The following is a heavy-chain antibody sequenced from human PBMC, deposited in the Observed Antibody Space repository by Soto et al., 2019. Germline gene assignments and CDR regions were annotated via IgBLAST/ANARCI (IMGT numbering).Heavy chain of an antibody. CDR3: ARGQTIFDNWFDP. CDR1: GGSFSDHY. CDR2: VNHRGST. V-gene: IGHV4-34*01. D-gene: IGHD3-3*01. J-gene: IGHJ5*02. Sequence: QVQLQQWGAGLLKPSETLSLTCAVYGGSFSDHYWSWIRQPPGKGLEWIGEVNHRGSTNYNPSLKSRVTISADTSKNQFSLKLRSVTAADAALYYCARGQTIFDNWFDPWGQGTLVTVSS.